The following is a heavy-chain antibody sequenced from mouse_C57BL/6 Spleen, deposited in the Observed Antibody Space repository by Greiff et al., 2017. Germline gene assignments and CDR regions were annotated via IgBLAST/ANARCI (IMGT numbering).Heavy chain of an antibody. CDR2: FYPYNDDT. CDR3: ARGDYGYDWYFDG. CDR1: GYTFTTYP. D-gene: IGHD2-2*01. V-gene: IGHV1-47*01. Sequence: QVQLQQSGAELVKPGASVKMSCKASGYTFTTYPIEWMKQNHGKSLDWIGNFYPYNDDTKYNEKFKGKATLTVEKSSSTVYLELSRLTSDDSAVYYSARGDYGYDWYFDGWGTGTTVTVSS. J-gene: IGHJ1*03.